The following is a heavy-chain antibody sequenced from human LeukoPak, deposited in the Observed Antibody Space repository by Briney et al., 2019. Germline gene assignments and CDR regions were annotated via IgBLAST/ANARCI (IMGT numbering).Heavy chain of an antibody. Sequence: ASVKVSCKASGYTFTSYAMNWVRQAPGQGLEWVGWINTNTGNPTYAQGFTGRFVFSLDTSVSTAYLQISSLKAEDTAVYYCARAPYCSGGSCYRGWFDPWGQGTLVTVSS. CDR2: INTNTGNP. CDR3: ARAPYCSGGSCYRGWFDP. CDR1: GYTFTSYA. V-gene: IGHV7-4-1*02. J-gene: IGHJ5*02. D-gene: IGHD2-15*01.